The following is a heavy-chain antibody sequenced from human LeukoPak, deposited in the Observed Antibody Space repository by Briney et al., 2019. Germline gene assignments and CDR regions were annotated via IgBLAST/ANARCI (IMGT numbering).Heavy chain of an antibody. V-gene: IGHV4-4*07. CDR2: IYTSGST. J-gene: IGHJ5*02. CDR3: ARDWVDPYSNYVLLDP. Sequence: SETLFLTCTVSGGSISSYYWSWIRQPAGKGLEWIGRIYTSGSTNYNPSLKSRVTMSVDTSKNQFSLKLSSVTAADTAVYYCARDWVDPYSNYVLLDPWGQGTLVTVSS. D-gene: IGHD4-11*01. CDR1: GGSISSYY.